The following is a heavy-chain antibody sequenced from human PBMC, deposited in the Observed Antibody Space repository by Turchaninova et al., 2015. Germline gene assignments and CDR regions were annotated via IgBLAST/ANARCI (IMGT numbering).Heavy chain of an antibody. V-gene: IGHV3-53*01. CDR2: IYRGAGGT. J-gene: IGHJ4*02. CDR1: GFSVSIDY. Sequence: EVQLVESGGGLIQPGGSLRLSCSASGFSVSIDYMTWVRQAPGKGVVWVSVIYRGAGGTDYADSVKGRFTISRDNSKNTVYLQMNSLRAEDTAVYYCTRHDYGCSWGQGTLVTVSS. D-gene: IGHD4-17*01. CDR3: TRHDYGCS.